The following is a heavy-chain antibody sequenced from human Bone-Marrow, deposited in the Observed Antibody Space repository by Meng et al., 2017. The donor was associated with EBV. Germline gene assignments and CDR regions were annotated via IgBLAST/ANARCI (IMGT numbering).Heavy chain of an antibody. D-gene: IGHD3-10*01. CDR3: ASESGRGYTPDY. CDR2: LIPMSGAP. Sequence: QVQVVQSWAEGKKPGSSVKVSCNTSGGPFSSDAISWVRQAPGQGLEWIGGLIPMSGAPNYAQTFQGRFTITADASTSTHYMDLRNLRSEDTAMYYCASESGRGYTPDYWGQGTLVTVSS. CDR1: GGPFSSDA. J-gene: IGHJ4*02. V-gene: IGHV1-69*01.